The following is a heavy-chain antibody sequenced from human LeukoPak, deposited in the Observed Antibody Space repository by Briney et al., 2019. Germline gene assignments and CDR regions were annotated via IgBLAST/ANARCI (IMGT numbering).Heavy chain of an antibody. D-gene: IGHD1-26*01. J-gene: IGHJ1*01. V-gene: IGHV3-66*01. CDR3: ASGGSYFDFQH. CDR1: GFTVSSNY. Sequence: GGSLTLSCAASGFTVSSNYMSWVRQAPGKGLEWVSFIYSGGSTSYPDSLNGRFTISSDNPKNTLYLKMNSLRAEDSAVYYCASGGSYFDFQHWGQGTLVTVSS. CDR2: IYSGGST.